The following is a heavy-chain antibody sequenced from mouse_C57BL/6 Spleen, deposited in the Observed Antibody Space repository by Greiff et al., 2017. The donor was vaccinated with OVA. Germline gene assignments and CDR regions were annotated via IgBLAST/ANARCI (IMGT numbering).Heavy chain of an antibody. J-gene: IGHJ1*03. CDR3: ATPSSSPLWYFDV. CDR1: GYTFTDYN. Sequence: VQLKESGPELVKPGASVKMSCKASGYTFTDYNMHWVKQSHGKSLEWIGYINPNNGGTSYNQKFKGKATLTVNKSSSTAYMELRSLTSEDSAVYYCATPSSSPLWYFDVWGTGTTVTVSS. D-gene: IGHD1-1*01. CDR2: INPNNGGT. V-gene: IGHV1-22*01.